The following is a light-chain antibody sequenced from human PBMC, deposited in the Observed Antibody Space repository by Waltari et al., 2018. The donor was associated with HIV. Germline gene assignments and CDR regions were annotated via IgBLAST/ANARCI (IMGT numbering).Light chain of an antibody. Sequence: ALIQPASVSGAPGQSITISCTGTSSDVGAFNFVSWYQQHPGKAPKVIISEFNERPSGVSHRFSGSKSGNTASLTISGLQADDEADYYCCSYVRSSTYVFGSGTKVTVL. CDR2: EFN. CDR1: SSDVGAFNF. CDR3: CSYVRSSTYV. J-gene: IGLJ1*01. V-gene: IGLV2-23*02.